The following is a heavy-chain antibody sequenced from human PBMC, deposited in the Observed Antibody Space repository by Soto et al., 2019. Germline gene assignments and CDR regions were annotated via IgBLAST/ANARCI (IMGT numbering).Heavy chain of an antibody. Sequence: QVQLQESGPGLVKPSQTLSLTCTVSGGSISSGGYYWSWIRQHPGKGLEWIGYIYYSGSTYYNPSLKSRVTISVDTSKNQFSLGLSSVTAADTAVYYCARDWCSGGSCYSDYWGQGTLVTVSS. V-gene: IGHV4-31*03. CDR2: IYYSGST. CDR3: ARDWCSGGSCYSDY. D-gene: IGHD2-15*01. J-gene: IGHJ4*02. CDR1: GGSISSGGYY.